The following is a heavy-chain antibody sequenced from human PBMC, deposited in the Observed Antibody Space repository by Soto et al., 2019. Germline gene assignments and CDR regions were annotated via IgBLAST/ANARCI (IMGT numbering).Heavy chain of an antibody. Sequence: QVHLVQSGVEVKTPGASVKVSCQASGYTFFTYDISWVRQAPGQGLEWMGWISTYSGDTKYAQKFQGTVTMTTATSPTTAYLELRSLRPDGTAVYYCAPHHGPTTSENGFDPWGQGTLVTVSS. CDR1: GYTFFTYD. D-gene: IGHD5-12*01. V-gene: IGHV1-18*01. J-gene: IGHJ5*02. CDR3: APHHGPTTSENGFDP. CDR2: ISTYSGDT.